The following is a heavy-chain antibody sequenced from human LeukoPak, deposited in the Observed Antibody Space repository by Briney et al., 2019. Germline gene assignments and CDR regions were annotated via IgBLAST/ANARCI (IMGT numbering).Heavy chain of an antibody. Sequence: ASVKVSCKASGYTFTSYGISWVRQAPGQGLEWMGWISAYNGNTNYAQKLQGRVTMTTDTSTSTAYMELRSLRSDDTAVYYCARHLGPYLGYYCGMDVWGQGTTVTVSS. D-gene: IGHD2-21*01. CDR3: ARHLGPYLGYYCGMDV. CDR2: ISAYNGNT. V-gene: IGHV1-18*01. CDR1: GYTFTSYG. J-gene: IGHJ6*02.